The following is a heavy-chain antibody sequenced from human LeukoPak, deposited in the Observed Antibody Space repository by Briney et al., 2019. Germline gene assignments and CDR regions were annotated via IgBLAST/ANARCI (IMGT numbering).Heavy chain of an antibody. CDR3: AKVRDSSGSFGGY. J-gene: IGHJ4*02. CDR1: GFTFSSYA. D-gene: IGHD3-22*01. CDR2: IGGSGGST. V-gene: IGHV3-23*01. Sequence: GGSLRLSCAASGFTFSSYAMSWVRRAPGKGRGWVSPIGGSGGSTYYADSVKGRFTISRDNSKNTLYLQMNSLRAEDTAVYYCAKVRDSSGSFGGYWGQGTLVTVSS.